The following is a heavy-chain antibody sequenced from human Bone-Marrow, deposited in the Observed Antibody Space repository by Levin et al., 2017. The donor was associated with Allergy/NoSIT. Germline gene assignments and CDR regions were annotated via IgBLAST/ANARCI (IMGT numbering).Heavy chain of an antibody. V-gene: IGHV4-61*08. CDR1: SGSIYGGDSC. J-gene: IGHJ6*02. Sequence: SETLSLTCTVSSGSIYGGDSCLSWIRQTPGGGLEWIGHIYYSGSTDYNPSLKSRVTISLDTSKKQFSLKLSSVTAADTAVYYCARGVGFGGEMDVWGQGTTVTVSS. CDR2: IYYSGST. CDR3: ARGVGFGGEMDV. D-gene: IGHD3-3*01.